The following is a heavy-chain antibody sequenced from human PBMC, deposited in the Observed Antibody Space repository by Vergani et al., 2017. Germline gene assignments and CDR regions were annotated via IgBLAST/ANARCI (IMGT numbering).Heavy chain of an antibody. D-gene: IGHD7-27*01. J-gene: IGHJ5*01. V-gene: IGHV3-21*01. CDR2: FTSRYT. CDR1: GFTFSSYT. Sequence: EVQLVESGGGLVKPGGSLRLSCVASGFTFSSYTMSWVRQAPGKGLEWVSSFTSRYTYYAGSVKGRFTISRENAKNSVFLQLNNLRVEDTAVYYCARDFPLETLTGAFWFDSWGQGTLVTVSS. CDR3: ARDFPLETLTGAFWFDS.